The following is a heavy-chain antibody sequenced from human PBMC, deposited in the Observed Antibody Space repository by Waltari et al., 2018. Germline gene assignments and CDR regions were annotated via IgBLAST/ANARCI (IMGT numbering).Heavy chain of an antibody. V-gene: IGHV4-59*11. CDR1: GGSISSHY. CDR3: AREGGSGAYYFDY. J-gene: IGHJ4*02. Sequence: QVQLQESGPGLVKPSETLSLTCTVSGGSISSHYWSWIRQPPGKGLEWIGYIYYSGSPNYNPSLKSRVTISVDTSKNQFSLKLSSVTAADTAVYYCAREGGSGAYYFDYWGQGTLVTVSS. D-gene: IGHD2-15*01. CDR2: IYYSGSP.